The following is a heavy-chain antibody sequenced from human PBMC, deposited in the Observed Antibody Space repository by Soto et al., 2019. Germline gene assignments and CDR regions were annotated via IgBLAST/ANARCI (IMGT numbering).Heavy chain of an antibody. CDR2: INPSGGST. D-gene: IGHD3-22*01. V-gene: IGHV1-46*01. Sequence: QVQLVQSGAEVKKPGASVKVSCKASGYTFTSYYMHWVRQAPGQGLEWMGIINPSGGSTSYAQKFRGRVTMTRDTSTSTVYMELSSLRSEDTAVYYCARGGATYYYDSSGYYEAVSFDYWGQGTLVTVSS. J-gene: IGHJ4*02. CDR1: GYTFTSYY. CDR3: ARGGATYYYDSSGYYEAVSFDY.